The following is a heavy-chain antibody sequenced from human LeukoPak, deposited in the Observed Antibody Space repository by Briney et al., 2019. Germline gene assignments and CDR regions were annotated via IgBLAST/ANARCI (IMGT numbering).Heavy chain of an antibody. CDR1: GYTFTSYG. V-gene: IGHV1-18*01. J-gene: IGHJ4*02. D-gene: IGHD4-17*01. CDR3: ARDHSYGDPLYY. Sequence: ASVKVSCKASGYTFTSYGTSWVRQAPGQGLEWMGWISAYNGNTNYAQKLQGRVTMTTDTSTSTAYMELRSLRSDDTAVYYCARDHSYGDPLYYWGQGTLVTVSS. CDR2: ISAYNGNT.